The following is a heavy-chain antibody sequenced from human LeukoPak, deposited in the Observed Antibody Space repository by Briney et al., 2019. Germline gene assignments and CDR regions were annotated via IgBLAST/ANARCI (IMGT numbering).Heavy chain of an antibody. V-gene: IGHV1-2*02. CDR1: GYTFTGYY. CDR3: AREGDRSPYAFDI. Sequence: ASVKVSCKASGYTFTGYYMHWVRQAPGQGLEWMGWINPNSGGTNYAQKFQGRVTMTRDTSISTAYMELSRLRSGDTAVYYCAREGDRSPYAFDIWGQGTMVTVSS. CDR2: INPNSGGT. J-gene: IGHJ3*02. D-gene: IGHD3-10*01.